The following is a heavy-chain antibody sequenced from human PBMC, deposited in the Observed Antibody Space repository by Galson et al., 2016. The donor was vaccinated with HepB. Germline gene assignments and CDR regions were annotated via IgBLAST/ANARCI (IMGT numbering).Heavy chain of an antibody. J-gene: IGHJ6*02. V-gene: IGHV3-21*01. CDR3: ARAMGQYQLLPFAMNV. Sequence: SLRLSCAASAFTFSRYSMSWVRQAPGKGLEWLSSISSSSDYIHYADSVKGRFTISRDNAKNSLYLHLSSLRVDDTAVYYCARAMGQYQLLPFAMNVWGQGTMVTVPS. CDR1: AFTFSRYS. CDR2: ISSSSDYI. D-gene: IGHD2-2*01.